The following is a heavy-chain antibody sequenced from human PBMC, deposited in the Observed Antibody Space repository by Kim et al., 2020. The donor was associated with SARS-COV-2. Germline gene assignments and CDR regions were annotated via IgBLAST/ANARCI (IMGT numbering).Heavy chain of an antibody. D-gene: IGHD3-3*01. CDR3: ARDASFDFWSGYYSSY. J-gene: IGHJ4*02. Sequence: GGSLRLSCAASGFTFSSYSMNWVRQAPGKGLEWVSSISSSSSYIYYADSVKGRFTISRDNAKNSLYLQMNSLRAEDTAVYYCARDASFDFWSGYYSSYWGQGTLVTVSS. CDR2: ISSSSSYI. CDR1: GFTFSSYS. V-gene: IGHV3-21*01.